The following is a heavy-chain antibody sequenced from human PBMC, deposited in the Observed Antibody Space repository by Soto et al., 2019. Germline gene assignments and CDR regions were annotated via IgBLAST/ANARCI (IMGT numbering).Heavy chain of an antibody. CDR2: INHSGST. Sequence: SETLSLTCAVYGGSFSGYYLSWIRQHTGKGLEWIGEINHSGSTNYNPSLKSRVTISVDTSKNQFSLKLSSVTAADTAVYYCARDGGIAARLYYYYYYMDVWGKGTTVTVSS. V-gene: IGHV4-34*01. CDR3: ARDGGIAARLYYYYYYMDV. D-gene: IGHD6-6*01. CDR1: GGSFSGYY. J-gene: IGHJ6*03.